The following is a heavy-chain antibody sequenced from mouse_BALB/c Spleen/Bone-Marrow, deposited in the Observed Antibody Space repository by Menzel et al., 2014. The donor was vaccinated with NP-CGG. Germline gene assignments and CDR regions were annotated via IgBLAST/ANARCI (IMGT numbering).Heavy chain of an antibody. CDR3: ARAFSDIYYGY. J-gene: IGHJ2*01. CDR2: IDPANGNT. V-gene: IGHV14-3*02. CDR1: GINIKDTY. Sequence: EVKLQESGAELVRPGASVKLSCTASGINIKDTYLHWVKQRPEQGLDWIGRIDPANGNTKYDPKFQGKATITADTSSNTAYLQLSSLTSEDTAVYYCARAFSDIYYGYWGQGTTLTVSS. D-gene: IGHD1-1*01.